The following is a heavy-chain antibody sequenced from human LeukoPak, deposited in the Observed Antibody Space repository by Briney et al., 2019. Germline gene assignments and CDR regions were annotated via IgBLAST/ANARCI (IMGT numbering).Heavy chain of an antibody. CDR3: ARDQGVHCSGGSCTAFDI. CDR1: GGTFSSYA. Sequence: EASVKVSCKASGGTFSSYAISWVRQAPGQGLEWMGGIIPIFGTANYAQKFQGRVTITADESTSTAYMELSSLRAEDTAVYYCARDQGVHCSGGSCTAFDIWGQGTMVTVSS. CDR2: IIPIFGTA. D-gene: IGHD2-15*01. V-gene: IGHV1-69*13. J-gene: IGHJ3*02.